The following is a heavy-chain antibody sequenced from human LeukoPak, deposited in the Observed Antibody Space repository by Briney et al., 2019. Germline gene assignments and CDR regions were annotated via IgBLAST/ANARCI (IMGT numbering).Heavy chain of an antibody. D-gene: IGHD1/OR15-1a*01. Sequence: SETLSLTCTVPDGPISSSSYYWGRIRQPPGKSLHWIANIYDSGSTYYTPSLNSRVTLSVDTSKTQSSLKLPSVTAADTAVYYCARNNIGTRTYDYWGQGTLVTVSS. V-gene: IGHV4-39*01. CDR2: IYDSGST. CDR3: ARNNIGTRTYDY. J-gene: IGHJ4*02. CDR1: DGPISSSSYY.